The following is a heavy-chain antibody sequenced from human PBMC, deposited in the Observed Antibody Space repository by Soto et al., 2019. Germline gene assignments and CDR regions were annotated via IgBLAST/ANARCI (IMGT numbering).Heavy chain of an antibody. V-gene: IGHV4-59*06. Sequence: PSETLSLTCTVSGGSISTYYLSWVRQNPGKGLEWIGHIYHSGRTYYNPSLKSRVGILVDTSKNQFSLNLNSVTAADTAVYYCARWVEVSLDYFDSWGQGTPVTVSS. CDR1: GGSISTYY. D-gene: IGHD1-20*01. CDR3: ARWVEVSLDYFDS. CDR2: IYHSGRT. J-gene: IGHJ4*02.